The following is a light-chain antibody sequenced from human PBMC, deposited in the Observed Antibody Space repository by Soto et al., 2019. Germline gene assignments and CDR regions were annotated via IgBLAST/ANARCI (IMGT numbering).Light chain of an antibody. CDR1: QSIVTY. J-gene: IGKJ1*01. V-gene: IGKV1-39*01. Sequence: IQITQSPSSLSACVGDRVTITCRASQSIVTYLNWYLQKPGKAPKLLIYAASNLQSGVPSRFSGSGSGTDFTLTISSLQPEDFATYFCQQSYSTHPWTFGQGTKV. CDR3: QQSYSTHPWT. CDR2: AAS.